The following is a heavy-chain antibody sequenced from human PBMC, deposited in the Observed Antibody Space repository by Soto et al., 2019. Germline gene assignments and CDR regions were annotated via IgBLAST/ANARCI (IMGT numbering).Heavy chain of an antibody. CDR2: VYHTGRT. CDR3: ARDFAYFDS. J-gene: IGHJ4*02. V-gene: IGHV4-61*01. Sequence: SETLSLTCPVSGGSFKSGSYSWSWIRQPPGKGLEWIGYVYHTGRTSYNPSLKSRVSISMDTSKNQFSLSLDSVTAADTAVYFCARDFAYFDSWGQGTLVTVSS. CDR1: GGSFKSGSYS. D-gene: IGHD3-3*01.